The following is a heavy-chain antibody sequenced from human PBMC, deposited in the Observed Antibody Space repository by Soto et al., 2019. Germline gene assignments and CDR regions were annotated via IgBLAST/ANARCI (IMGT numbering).Heavy chain of an antibody. J-gene: IGHJ6*02. CDR3: AREVVTLVRGEGGYGLDL. CDR2: INGNSGDT. Sequence: QVQLVQSAAEVKKPGASVMVSCKASGYIFTDYYMNWVRQAPGQGLEWMGWINGNSGDTAYSHIFRGRVTMTRDPSVTSAYMILNSLTSDDTAVYYCAREVVTLVRGEGGYGLDLWGQGTAVTVSS. V-gene: IGHV1-2*02. CDR1: GYIFTDYY. D-gene: IGHD3-10*01.